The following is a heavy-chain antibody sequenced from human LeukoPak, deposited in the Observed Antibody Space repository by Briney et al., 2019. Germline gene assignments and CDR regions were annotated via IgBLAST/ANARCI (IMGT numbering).Heavy chain of an antibody. Sequence: SETLSLTCTVSSYSISSAYYWGWIRQPPGKGLEWIGTIYHSGSTYNNPSLKSRVTISVDTSRNQFSLKLSSVTAADTAVYYCARDLKGATRNGHWGQGTLVTVSS. V-gene: IGHV4-38-2*02. CDR1: SYSISSAYY. J-gene: IGHJ4*02. CDR3: ARDLKGATRNGH. CDR2: IYHSGST. D-gene: IGHD1-26*01.